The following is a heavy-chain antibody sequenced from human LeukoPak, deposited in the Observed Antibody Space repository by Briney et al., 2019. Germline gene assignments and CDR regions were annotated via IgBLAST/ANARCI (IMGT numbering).Heavy chain of an antibody. D-gene: IGHD1-7*01. J-gene: IGHJ4*02. CDR2: INSDGSTT. CDR1: GFTFRSSW. CDR3: ATAGNYRFDY. Sequence: PGGSPRLSCAASGFTFRSSWIHWVRQVPGKGLVWVSRINSDGSTTNYADSVKGRFTISRDNAKNTLYLQMDSLRADDTAVYYCATAGNYRFDYWGQGTLVTVSS. V-gene: IGHV3-74*01.